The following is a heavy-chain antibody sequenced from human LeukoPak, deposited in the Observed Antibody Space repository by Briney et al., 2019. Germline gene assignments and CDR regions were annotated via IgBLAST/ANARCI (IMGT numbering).Heavy chain of an antibody. CDR3: ASSLYFDWLFKS. J-gene: IGHJ4*02. CDR2: IYHSGST. Sequence: SETLSLTCAVSGGSISSSNWWSWVRQPPGKGLEWIGEIYHSGSTNYNPSLKSRVTISVDKSKNQFSLKLSSVTAADTAVYYCASSLYFDWLFKSWGQGTLVTVSS. D-gene: IGHD3-9*01. CDR1: GGSISSSNW. V-gene: IGHV4-4*02.